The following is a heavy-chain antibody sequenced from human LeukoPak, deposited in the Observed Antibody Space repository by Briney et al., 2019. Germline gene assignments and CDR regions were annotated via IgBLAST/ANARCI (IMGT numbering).Heavy chain of an antibody. Sequence: GESLKISCKGSGYSFTTYWIGWVRQIPGKGLEWMGLIYPGDSDTRYSPSFQGQVPISADKSISTAYLQWSSLKASDTAMYYCARRVGASTLFDYWGQGTLVTVSS. D-gene: IGHD1-26*01. CDR1: GYSFTTYW. V-gene: IGHV5-51*01. CDR2: IYPGDSDT. CDR3: ARRVGASTLFDY. J-gene: IGHJ4*02.